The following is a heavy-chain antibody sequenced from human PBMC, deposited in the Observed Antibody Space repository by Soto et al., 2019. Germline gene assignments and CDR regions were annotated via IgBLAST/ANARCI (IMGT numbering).Heavy chain of an antibody. D-gene: IGHD3-22*01. CDR1: GGSISSGGYY. CDR3: ARVTYYYDSSGYHFDY. Sequence: PSETLSLTCTVSGGSISSGGYYWSWIRQHPGKGLEWIGYIYYSGSTYYNPSLKSRVTISVDTSKNQFSLKLSSVTAADTAVYYCARVTYYYDSSGYHFDYWGQGTLVTVSS. J-gene: IGHJ4*02. V-gene: IGHV4-31*03. CDR2: IYYSGST.